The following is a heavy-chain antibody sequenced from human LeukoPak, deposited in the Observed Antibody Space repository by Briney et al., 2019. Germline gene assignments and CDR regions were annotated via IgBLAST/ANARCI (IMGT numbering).Heavy chain of an antibody. D-gene: IGHD3-22*01. CDR1: GYTFTGYY. J-gene: IGHJ4*02. CDR2: INPNSGGT. V-gene: IGHV1-2*06. Sequence: GASVKVSCKASGYTFTGYYMHWVRQAPGQGLEWMGRINPNSGGTNYAQKFQGRVTMTRDTSISTAYMELSRLRSDDTAMYYCARSLLAHYYDSSNFDYWGQGTLVTVSS. CDR3: ARSLLAHYYDSSNFDY.